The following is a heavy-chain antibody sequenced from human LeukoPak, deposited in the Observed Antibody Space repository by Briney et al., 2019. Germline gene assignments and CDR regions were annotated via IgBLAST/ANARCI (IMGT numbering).Heavy chain of an antibody. Sequence: GGSLRLSCVASGFTFSSSWMSWVRQAPGKGREWVANIKQDGSEKYCVDSVKGRFTISRDNAKNSLYLQMNSLRAEDTDVYYCAREAGIPPSTQQWPASVDYWGQGTLVTVSS. CDR2: IKQDGSEK. CDR3: AREAGIPPSTQQWPASVDY. D-gene: IGHD5-18*01. V-gene: IGHV3-7*05. J-gene: IGHJ4*02. CDR1: GFTFSSSW.